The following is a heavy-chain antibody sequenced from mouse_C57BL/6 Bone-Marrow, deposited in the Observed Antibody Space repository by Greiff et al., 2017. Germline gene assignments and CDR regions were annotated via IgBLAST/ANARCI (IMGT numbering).Heavy chain of an antibody. CDR3: ARPYYMGY. D-gene: IGHD1-1*01. J-gene: IGHJ2*01. V-gene: IGHV1-81*01. Sequence: VKLQESGAELARPGASVKLSCKASGYTFTSYGISWVKQRTGQGLEWIGEIYPRSGNTYYNEKFKGKATLTADKSSSTAYMELRSLTSEDSAVYFCARPYYMGYWGQGTTLTVSS. CDR1: GYTFTSYG. CDR2: IYPRSGNT.